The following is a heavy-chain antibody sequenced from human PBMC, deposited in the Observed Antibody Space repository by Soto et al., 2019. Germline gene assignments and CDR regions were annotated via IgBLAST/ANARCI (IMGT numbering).Heavy chain of an antibody. CDR1: GYTFTGYY. J-gene: IGHJ6*02. CDR3: ARGGSLWFGELSAYYYGMDV. Sequence: ASVKVSCKASGYTFTGYYMHWGRPAPGQRAEGMGWIKPNSGGTNYAPKFQGWVTMTRDTSISTAYMELSRLRSDDTAVYYCARGGSLWFGELSAYYYGMDVWGQGTTVTVSS. D-gene: IGHD3-10*01. CDR2: IKPNSGGT. V-gene: IGHV1-2*04.